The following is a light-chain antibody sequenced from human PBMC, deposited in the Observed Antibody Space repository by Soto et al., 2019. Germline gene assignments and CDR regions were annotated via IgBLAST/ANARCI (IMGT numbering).Light chain of an antibody. Sequence: EMVLTQSPGTLSLSPGERATLSCRASQSISRNYLGWYQQNPGQAPRLLIYGASNRATGVPDRFSGSASGTDFTFTISRLEPEDFAVYYCQHYGSSPRVFGGGTKVAIK. J-gene: IGKJ4*01. V-gene: IGKV3-20*01. CDR1: QSISRNY. CDR2: GAS. CDR3: QHYGSSPRV.